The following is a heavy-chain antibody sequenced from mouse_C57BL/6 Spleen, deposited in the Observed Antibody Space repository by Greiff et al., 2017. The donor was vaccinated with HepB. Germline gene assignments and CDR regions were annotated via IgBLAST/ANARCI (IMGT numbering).Heavy chain of an antibody. D-gene: IGHD1-1*01. CDR3: ARSWGYYGSSYDGYAMDY. CDR1: GYAFSSSW. J-gene: IGHJ4*01. Sequence: VQLQQSGPELVKPGASVKISCKASGYAFSSSWMNWVKQRPGKGLEWIGRIYPGDGDTNYNGKVKGKATLTADKSSSTAYMQLSSLTSEDSAVYFCARSWGYYGSSYDGYAMDYWGQGTSVTVSS. CDR2: IYPGDGDT. V-gene: IGHV1-82*01.